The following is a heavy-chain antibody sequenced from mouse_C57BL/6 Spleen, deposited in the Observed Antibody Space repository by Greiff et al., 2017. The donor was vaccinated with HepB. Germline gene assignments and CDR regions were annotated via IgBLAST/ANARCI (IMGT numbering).Heavy chain of an antibody. Sequence: EVQLLESGGGLVQPGGSMKLSCVASGFTFSNYWMNWVRQSPEQGLEWVAQIRLKSDNYATHYAESVKGRFTISRDDSKSSVYLQMNNLRAEDTGIYYCTGAVATPYWYFDVWGTGTTVTVSS. D-gene: IGHD1-1*01. CDR1: GFTFSNYW. CDR3: TGAVATPYWYFDV. CDR2: IRLKSDNYAT. J-gene: IGHJ1*03. V-gene: IGHV6-3*01.